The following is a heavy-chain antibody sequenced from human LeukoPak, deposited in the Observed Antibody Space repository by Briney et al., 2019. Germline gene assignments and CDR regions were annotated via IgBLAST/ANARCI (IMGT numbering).Heavy chain of an antibody. CDR3: ARRAAGGLYYFDY. CDR1: GFTFSSSI. Sequence: TGGSLRLSWAASGFTFSSSIMSWVRQAPGKGLEWISTFSGASGNTYYAASVSGRFTISRDNSKNTLFLQMSSLRAEDTAVYYCARRAAGGLYYFDYWGQGILVTVSS. D-gene: IGHD6-13*01. CDR2: FSGASGNT. J-gene: IGHJ4*02. V-gene: IGHV3-23*01.